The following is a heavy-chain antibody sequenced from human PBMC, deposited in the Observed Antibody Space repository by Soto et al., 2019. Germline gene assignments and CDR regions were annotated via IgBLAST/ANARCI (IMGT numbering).Heavy chain of an antibody. CDR1: GFTFSSYA. Sequence: PGGSLRLSCAASGFTFSSYAMSWVRQAPGKGLEWVSAISGSGGSTYYADSVKGRFTISRDNSKNTLYLQMNSLRAEDTAVYYCVKSFGGVRDKFDYWGQGTLVTVSS. V-gene: IGHV3-23*01. J-gene: IGHJ4*02. CDR2: ISGSGGST. D-gene: IGHD3-10*01. CDR3: VKSFGGVRDKFDY.